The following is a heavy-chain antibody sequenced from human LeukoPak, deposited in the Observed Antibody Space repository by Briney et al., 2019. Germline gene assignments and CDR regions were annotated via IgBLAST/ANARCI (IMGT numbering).Heavy chain of an antibody. V-gene: IGHV1-2*06. CDR1: GYTFTGYY. J-gene: IGHJ4*02. CDR2: INPNSGGT. D-gene: IGHD3-10*01. Sequence: ASVKVSCKASGYTFTGYYMHWVREAPGQGLEWMGRINPNSGGTNYAQKFQGRVTMTRDTSISTAYMELSRLRSDDTAVYYCARDGLTMVRGVIPRFDYWGQGTLVTVSS. CDR3: ARDGLTMVRGVIPRFDY.